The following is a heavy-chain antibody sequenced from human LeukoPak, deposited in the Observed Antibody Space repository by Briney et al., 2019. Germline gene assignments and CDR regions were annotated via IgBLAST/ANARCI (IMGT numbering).Heavy chain of an antibody. J-gene: IGHJ6*02. CDR2: ISGSGGST. Sequence: GGSLRLSCAASGFTFSSYAMSWVRQAPGKGLEWVSVISGSGGSTYYADSVKGRFTISRDNSKNTLYLQMNSLRAEDTAIYYCAKGLGLKATGFSGMDVGAQGTTVTVSS. CDR1: GFTFSSYA. CDR3: AKGLGLKATGFSGMDV. V-gene: IGHV3-23*01. D-gene: IGHD1-26*01.